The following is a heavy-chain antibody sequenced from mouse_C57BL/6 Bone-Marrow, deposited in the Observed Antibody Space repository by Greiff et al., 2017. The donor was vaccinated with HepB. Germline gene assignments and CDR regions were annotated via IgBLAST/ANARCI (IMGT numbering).Heavy chain of an antibody. Sequence: EVQVVESGPGLVKPSQSLSLTCSVTGYSITSGYYWNWIRQFPGNKLEWMGYISYDGSNNYNPSLKNRISITRDTSKNQFFLKFNSVTTEDTATYYCAITTVVATDYWGQGTSVTVSS. D-gene: IGHD1-1*01. CDR2: ISYDGSN. CDR1: GYSITSGYY. J-gene: IGHJ4*01. V-gene: IGHV3-6*01. CDR3: AITTVVATDY.